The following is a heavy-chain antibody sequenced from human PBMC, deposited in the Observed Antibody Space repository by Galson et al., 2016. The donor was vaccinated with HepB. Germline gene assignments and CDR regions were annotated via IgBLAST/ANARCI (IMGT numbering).Heavy chain of an antibody. J-gene: IGHJ4*02. Sequence: SETLSLTCTVSGGSISSYYWSWIRQPPGKGLEWIGYIYYSGSPNYNPSLKSRVTISVDTSKNPFSLKLSSVTAADPAVYYCARGPPVWGSYRYDYWGQGTLVTVSS. V-gene: IGHV4-59*01. D-gene: IGHD3-16*02. CDR1: GGSISSYY. CDR3: ARGPPVWGSYRYDY. CDR2: IYYSGSP.